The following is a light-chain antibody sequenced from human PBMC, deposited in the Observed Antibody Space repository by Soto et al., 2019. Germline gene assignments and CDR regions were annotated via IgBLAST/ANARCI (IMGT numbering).Light chain of an antibody. J-gene: IGKJ4*01. Sequence: FQLPQYPSFLSASLGDRFTITCLASQGISSYLAWYQQKPGKAPKLLIYAASTLQAGVPSRFSGSGSGADFTLTISSLQPEDVAAYYCQKYNSAPLTFGGGTKVDIK. V-gene: IGKV1-27*01. CDR2: AAS. CDR1: QGISSY. CDR3: QKYNSAPLT.